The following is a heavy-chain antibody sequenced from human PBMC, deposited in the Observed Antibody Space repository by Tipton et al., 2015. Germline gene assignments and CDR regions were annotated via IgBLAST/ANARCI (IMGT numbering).Heavy chain of an antibody. D-gene: IGHD4-17*01. CDR3: ASHYSTVTIPYYYYGMDV. CDR1: GGSISSGDYY. V-gene: IGHV4-31*03. J-gene: IGHJ6*02. CDR2: IYSSGST. Sequence: TLSLTCTVSGGSISSGDYYWYWIRQHPGKGLEWIGYIYSSGSTYYNSSLKSRVTISVDTSKNQFSLKLSSVSAADTAVYYCASHYSTVTIPYYYYGMDVWGQGTTVTVSS.